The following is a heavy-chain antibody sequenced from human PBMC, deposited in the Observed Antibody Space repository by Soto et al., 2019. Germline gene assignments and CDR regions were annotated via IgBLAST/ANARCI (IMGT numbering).Heavy chain of an antibody. D-gene: IGHD6-6*01. J-gene: IGHJ6*03. CDR2: IYYSGST. CDR1: GGSISSGGYY. Sequence: SETLSLTCTVSGGSISSGGYYWSWIRQHPGKGLEWIGYIYYSGSTYYNPSLKSRVTISVDTSKNQFSLKLSSVTAADTAVYYCARDRRVSGAARHYYYYMDVWGKGTTVTVSS. V-gene: IGHV4-31*03. CDR3: ARDRRVSGAARHYYYYMDV.